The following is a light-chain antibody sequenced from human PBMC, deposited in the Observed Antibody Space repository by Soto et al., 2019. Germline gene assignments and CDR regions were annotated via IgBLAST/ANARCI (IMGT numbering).Light chain of an antibody. V-gene: IGLV1-47*01. J-gene: IGLJ7*01. Sequence: QSVLSQPPSASGTPGQRFTISCSGSRSNIGSNYVYWYQQLPGTAPKLLLYRNNQRPSGVPARFSGSKSGTSASLAISGLRAADEADYSCGAWDDSLSGAVFGGGTPLTVL. CDR2: RNN. CDR1: RSNIGSNY. CDR3: GAWDDSLSGAV.